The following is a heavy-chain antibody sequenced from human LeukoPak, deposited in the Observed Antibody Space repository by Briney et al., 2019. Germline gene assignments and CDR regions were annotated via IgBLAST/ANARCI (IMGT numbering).Heavy chain of an antibody. CDR3: ARDGWVATTLSGRDY. V-gene: IGHV1-18*01. Sequence: ASVKVSCKASGYTFTSYGISWVRQAPGQGLERMGWISAYNGNTNYAQKLQGRVTMTTDTSTSTAYMELRSLRSDDTAVYYCARDGWVATTLSGRDYWGQGTLVTVSS. J-gene: IGHJ4*02. CDR1: GYTFTSYG. CDR2: ISAYNGNT. D-gene: IGHD5-12*01.